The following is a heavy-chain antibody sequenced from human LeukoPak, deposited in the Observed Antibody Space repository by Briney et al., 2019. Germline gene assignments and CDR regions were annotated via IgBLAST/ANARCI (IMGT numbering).Heavy chain of an antibody. CDR1: GGSFSGYY. Sequence: PSETLSLTCAVYGGSFSGYYWSWIRQPPGKGLEWIGEINHSGSTNYNPSLKSRVTISVDTSKNQFSLKLSSVTAADTAVYYCAGGRRGITMVRAEYFRHWGQGTLVTVSS. J-gene: IGHJ1*01. D-gene: IGHD3-10*01. V-gene: IGHV4-34*01. CDR2: INHSGST. CDR3: AGGRRGITMVRAEYFRH.